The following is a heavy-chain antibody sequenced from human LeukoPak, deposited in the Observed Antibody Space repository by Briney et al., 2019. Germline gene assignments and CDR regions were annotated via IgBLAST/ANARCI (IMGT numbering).Heavy chain of an antibody. Sequence: SETLSLTCTVSGGSISSYYWSWIRQPPGKGLEWIGYIYYSGCTNYNPSLKSRVTISVDTSKNQFSLKLSSVTAADTAVYYCARGGLEWLLAPLGYFDYWGQGTLVTVSS. CDR1: GGSISSYY. D-gene: IGHD3-3*01. CDR2: IYYSGCT. J-gene: IGHJ4*02. CDR3: ARGGLEWLLAPLGYFDY. V-gene: IGHV4-59*01.